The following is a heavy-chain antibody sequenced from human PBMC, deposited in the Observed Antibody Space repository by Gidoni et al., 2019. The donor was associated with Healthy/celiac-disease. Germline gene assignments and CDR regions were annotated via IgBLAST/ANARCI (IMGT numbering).Heavy chain of an antibody. D-gene: IGHD3-22*01. J-gene: IGHJ4*02. CDR1: GGSISSSSYY. V-gene: IGHV4-39*01. CDR2: IYYSGST. Sequence: QLQLQESGPGLVKPSETLSLTCTVSGGSISSSSYYWGWIRQPPGKGLEWIGSIYYSGSTYYNPSLKSRVTISVDTSKNQFSLKLSSVTAADTAVYYCARLAATVVVVYFDYWGQGTLVTVSS. CDR3: ARLAATVVVVYFDY.